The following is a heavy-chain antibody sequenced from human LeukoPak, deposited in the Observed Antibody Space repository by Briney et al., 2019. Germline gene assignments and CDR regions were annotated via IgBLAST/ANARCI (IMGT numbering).Heavy chain of an antibody. V-gene: IGHV4-4*07. CDR1: DDSIRNFF. CDR3: ARESKSYDGSGFYHDY. CDR2: IYTSGST. D-gene: IGHD3-22*01. Sequence: SETLSLTCSVSDDSIRNFFWSWIWQPAGKGLEWIGRIYTSGSTDYNPSLRSRVTMSVDTSRNQFSLKLTSVTAADTAVYYCARESKSYDGSGFYHDYWGQGTLVAVSS. J-gene: IGHJ4*02.